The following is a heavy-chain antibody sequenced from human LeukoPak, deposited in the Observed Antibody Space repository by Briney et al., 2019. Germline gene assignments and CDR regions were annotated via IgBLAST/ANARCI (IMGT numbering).Heavy chain of an antibody. V-gene: IGHV3-20*04. CDR2: LNWNAAST. Sequence: GGSLRLSCAASGFPFSSYGMGWVRQAPGKGLEWVSGLNWNAASTDYADSVKDRCTISRDNAKNLLYLQINSLRVEDTAVYYCARGRGSGSRYLDYWGQGTLVIVSS. CDR3: ARGRGSGSRYLDY. D-gene: IGHD5-12*01. CDR1: GFPFSSYG. J-gene: IGHJ4*02.